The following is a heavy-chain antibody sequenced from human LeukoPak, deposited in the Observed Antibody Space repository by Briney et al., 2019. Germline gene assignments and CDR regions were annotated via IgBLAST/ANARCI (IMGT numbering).Heavy chain of an antibody. CDR2: VSANTGNT. Sequence: ASVKVSCKAFGYTFTDYGITWVRQAPGQGLQWLGWVSANTGNTNCAQRFQGRVTMTIDTSTSTAYMELRSLGFDDTAVYYCVRVKSNNWWGNFDYWGQGTLVTVSS. V-gene: IGHV1-18*04. D-gene: IGHD1-20*01. CDR3: VRVKSNNWWGNFDY. J-gene: IGHJ4*02. CDR1: GYTFTDYG.